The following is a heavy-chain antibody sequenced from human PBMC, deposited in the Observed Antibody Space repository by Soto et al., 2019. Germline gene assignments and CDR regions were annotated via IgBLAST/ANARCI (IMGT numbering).Heavy chain of an antibody. J-gene: IGHJ6*02. Sequence: XESLKISCKGSGYSFTSYWIGWVRQMPGKVLEWMGIIYPGDSDTRYSPSFQGQVTISADKSISTAYLQWSSLKASDTAMYYCARHSYYDILTGYDMDYYYYGMDVWGQGPTVTVSS. D-gene: IGHD3-9*01. CDR1: GYSFTSYW. V-gene: IGHV5-51*01. CDR3: ARHSYYDILTGYDMDYYYYGMDV. CDR2: IYPGDSDT.